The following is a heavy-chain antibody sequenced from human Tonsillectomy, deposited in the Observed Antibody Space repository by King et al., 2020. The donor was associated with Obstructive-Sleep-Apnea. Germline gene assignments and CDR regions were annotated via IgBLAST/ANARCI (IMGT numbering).Heavy chain of an antibody. J-gene: IGHJ5*02. D-gene: IGHD3-22*01. CDR1: GFTFSDYY. CDR2: IIGSSTST. V-gene: IGHV3-11*06. Sequence: VQLVESGGGLVKPGGSLRLSCAASGFTFSDYYMSWIRQAPGKGLEWVSCIIGSSTSTNYADAVKGRFTISRDNAKNSLYLQMNSLRDEDTAVYYCARDLNYYDSSGYYPDGWFDPWGQGTLVTVSS. CDR3: ARDLNYYDSSGYYPDGWFDP.